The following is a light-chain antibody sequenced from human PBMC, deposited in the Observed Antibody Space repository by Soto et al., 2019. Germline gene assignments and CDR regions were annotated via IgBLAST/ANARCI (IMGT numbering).Light chain of an antibody. CDR2: GAS. CDR1: QSVSSSY. J-gene: IGKJ1*01. CDR3: QQYGSSPWT. Sequence: IVLTQSPGTLSLSPGERATFSCRSSQSVSSSYLAWYQQKPGQAPRLLIYGASSRATGIPDRFSGSGSGTDFTLTITRLEPEDFAVYYCQQYGSSPWTFGQGTKVDNK. V-gene: IGKV3-20*01.